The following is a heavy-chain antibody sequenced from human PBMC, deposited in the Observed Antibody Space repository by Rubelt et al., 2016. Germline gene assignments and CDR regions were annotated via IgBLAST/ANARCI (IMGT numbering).Heavy chain of an antibody. V-gene: IGHV4-39*07. D-gene: IGHD2-2*01. CDR3: ARDRGGDIVVVPAAIDY. Sequence: SGSTYYNPSLKSRVTISVDTSKNQFSLKLSSVTAADTAVYYCARDRGGDIVVVPAAIDYWGQGTLVTVSS. CDR2: SGST. J-gene: IGHJ4*02.